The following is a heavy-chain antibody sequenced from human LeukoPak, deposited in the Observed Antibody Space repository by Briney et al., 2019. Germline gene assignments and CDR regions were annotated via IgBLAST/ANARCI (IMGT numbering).Heavy chain of an antibody. CDR3: ARDANYYGSGRTLDY. Sequence: GGSLRLSCAASGFTFSSYSMSWVRQAPGKGLEWVSSISSSSSYIYYADSVKGRFTISRDNAKNSLYLQMNSLRAEDTAVYYCARDANYYGSGRTLDYWGQGTLVTVSS. CDR2: ISSSSSYI. V-gene: IGHV3-21*01. D-gene: IGHD3-10*01. CDR1: GFTFSSYS. J-gene: IGHJ4*02.